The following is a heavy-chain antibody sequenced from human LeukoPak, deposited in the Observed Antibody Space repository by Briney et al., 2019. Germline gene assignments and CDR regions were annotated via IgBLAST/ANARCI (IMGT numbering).Heavy chain of an antibody. J-gene: IGHJ6*02. CDR1: GGTFSSYA. CDR2: IIPIFGTA. V-gene: IGHV1-69*13. CDR3: ARGSNDVSDFWSGYSYYYYGMDV. D-gene: IGHD3-3*01. Sequence: ASVKVSCKASGGTFSSYAISWVRQAPGQGLEWMGGIIPIFGTANYAQKFQGRVTITADESTSTAYMELSSLRSEDTAVYYCARGSNDVSDFWSGYSYYYYGMDVWGQGTTVTVSS.